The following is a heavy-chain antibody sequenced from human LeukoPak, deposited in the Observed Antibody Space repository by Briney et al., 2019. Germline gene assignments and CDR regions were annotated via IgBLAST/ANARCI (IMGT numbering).Heavy chain of an antibody. Sequence: GGSLRLSCAASGFTFSNYAMNWVRQAPGKGLEWVSVISGSGGSTYYADSVKGRFTISRDNSKNTLYLQMNSLRAEDTAVYYCAKDNGWFGDGHGMDVWGQGTTVTVSS. V-gene: IGHV3-23*01. CDR3: AKDNGWFGDGHGMDV. CDR1: GFTFSNYA. D-gene: IGHD3-10*01. CDR2: ISGSGGST. J-gene: IGHJ6*02.